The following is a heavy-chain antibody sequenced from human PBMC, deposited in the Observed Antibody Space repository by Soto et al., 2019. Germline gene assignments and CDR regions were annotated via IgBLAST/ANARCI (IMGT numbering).Heavy chain of an antibody. CDR2: IDPSDSHT. V-gene: IGHV5-10-1*01. D-gene: IGHD3-22*01. CDR3: ARQIYDSDTGPNFQYYFDS. CDR1: GYSFACYL. J-gene: IGHJ4*02. Sequence: GESLTISWRGSGYSFACYLITWVGQKPGKGLEWMGRIDPSDSHTYYSPSFRGHVTISATKSITTVFLQWSSLRASDTAMYYCARQIYDSDTGPNFQYYFDSWGQGTPVTVSS.